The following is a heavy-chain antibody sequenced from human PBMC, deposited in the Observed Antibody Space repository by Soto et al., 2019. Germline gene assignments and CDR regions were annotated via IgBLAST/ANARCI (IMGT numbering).Heavy chain of an antibody. CDR3: ARRSISETSRHWLDP. CDR1: GGSISSYY. Sequence: SETLSLTCTVSGGSISSYYWSWIRQSPGTGLEWIGYIYYSGSTNYNPSLKSRVTISVDTSKNKFFLKLSSVTAADTAIYYCARRSISETSRHWLDPWGQGTLVTVSS. V-gene: IGHV4-59*08. D-gene: IGHD6-6*01. J-gene: IGHJ5*02. CDR2: IYYSGST.